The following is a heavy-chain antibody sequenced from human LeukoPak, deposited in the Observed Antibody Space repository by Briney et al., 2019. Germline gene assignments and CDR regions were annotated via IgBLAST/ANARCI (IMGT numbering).Heavy chain of an antibody. CDR3: AKDEESSGWYLPTPGFDY. CDR1: GFTSGIYA. Sequence: QSGGSLRLSCAASGFTSGIYAVSWVRQAPGKGLEWVSAISGSGGSTYYADSVKGRFTISRDNSKNTLYLQMNSLRAEDTAVYYCAKDEESSGWYLPTPGFDYWGQGTLVTVSS. CDR2: ISGSGGST. J-gene: IGHJ4*02. V-gene: IGHV3-23*01. D-gene: IGHD6-19*01.